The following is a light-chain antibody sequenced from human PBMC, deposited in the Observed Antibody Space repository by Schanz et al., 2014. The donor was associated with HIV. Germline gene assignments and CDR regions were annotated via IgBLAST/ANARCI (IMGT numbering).Light chain of an antibody. CDR1: QDIRNY. J-gene: IGKJ3*01. CDR3: QQYDNLLT. V-gene: IGKV1-33*01. CDR2: DAS. Sequence: DIQMTQSPSSLSASVGDRVTITCQASQDIRNYLNWYQQKPGKAPKLLIYDASNLERGVPSRFSGSGSGTDFTFTISSLQPEDIATYYCQQYDNLLTFGPGTKVDIK.